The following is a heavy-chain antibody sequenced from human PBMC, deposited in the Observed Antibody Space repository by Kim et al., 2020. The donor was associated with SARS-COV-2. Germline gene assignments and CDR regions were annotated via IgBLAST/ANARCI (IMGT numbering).Heavy chain of an antibody. CDR3: ARDTRDPYYDFWGGYYNVVYSYYYMDV. CDR2: IYTSGST. J-gene: IGHJ6*03. Sequence: SETLSLTCTVSGGSISSYYWSWIRQPAGKGLEWIGRIYTSGSTNYNPSLKSRVTMSVDTSKNQFSLKLSSVTAADTAVYYCARDTRDPYYDFWGGYYNVVYSYYYMDVWGQGPPVTVSS. V-gene: IGHV4-4*07. D-gene: IGHD3-3*01. CDR1: GGSISSYY.